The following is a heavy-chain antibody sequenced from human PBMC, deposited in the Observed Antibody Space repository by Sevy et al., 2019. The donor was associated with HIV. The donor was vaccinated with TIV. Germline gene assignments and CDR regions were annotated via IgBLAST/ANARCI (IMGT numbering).Heavy chain of an antibody. J-gene: IGHJ4*02. CDR2: IKQDGRVK. D-gene: IGHD6-13*01. V-gene: IGHV3-7*04. CDR3: ARAIGAASGY. CDR1: GFTFSTYW. Sequence: GGSLRLSCAASGFTFSTYWMSWVRQAPGKGLEWVANIKQDGRVKYYVDSVKGRFTISRNNAKNSLYLQMNSLRAEGTAVYYCARAIGAASGYWGQGTLVTVSS.